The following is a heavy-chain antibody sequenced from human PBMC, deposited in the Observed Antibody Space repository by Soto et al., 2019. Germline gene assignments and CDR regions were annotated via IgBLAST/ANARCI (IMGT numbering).Heavy chain of an antibody. CDR1: GFTFSSYA. Sequence: EVQLLESGGGLVQPGGSLRLSCAASGFTFSSYAMSWVRQAPGKGLEWVSAISGSGGSTYYAYSVKGRFTISTDNSTNTLYLHMNSLRAEDTAVYYCAKDRIAVAGGASDYWGQGTLVTVSS. J-gene: IGHJ4*02. CDR3: AKDRIAVAGGASDY. D-gene: IGHD6-19*01. V-gene: IGHV3-23*01. CDR2: ISGSGGST.